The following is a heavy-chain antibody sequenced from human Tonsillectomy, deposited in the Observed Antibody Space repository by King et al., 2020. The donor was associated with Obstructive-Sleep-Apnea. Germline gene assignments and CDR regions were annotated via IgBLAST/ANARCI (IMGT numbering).Heavy chain of an antibody. D-gene: IGHD5-12*01. Sequence: VQLVESGGGLVQPGGSLKLSCAASGFTFSSYGMSWVRQAPGKGLEWVANIRQDGSEKYYVDSVKGRFTISRDNAENSLYLQMNSLRAEDTAVYYCARDQSKQAWPETFDNWGQGTLVTVSS. V-gene: IGHV3-7*01. J-gene: IGHJ4*02. CDR2: IRQDGSEK. CDR3: ARDQSKQAWPETFDN. CDR1: GFTFSSYG.